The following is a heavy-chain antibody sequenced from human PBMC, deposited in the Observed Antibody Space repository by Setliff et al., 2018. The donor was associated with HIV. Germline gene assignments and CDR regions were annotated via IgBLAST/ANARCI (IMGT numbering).Heavy chain of an antibody. J-gene: IGHJ4*02. CDR1: GFTFSTYS. V-gene: IGHV3-48*04. D-gene: IGHD3-9*01. Sequence: GGSLRLSCAASGFTFSTYSMNWVRQASGKGLEWVSYISRSGDTIYYADSVKGRFTISRDSAKNSLFLQMNSLRADDTAVYYCARSGGLRSFDWLPYHYYFDYWGQGTLVTVSS. CDR2: ISRSGDTI. CDR3: ARSGGLRSFDWLPYHYYFDY.